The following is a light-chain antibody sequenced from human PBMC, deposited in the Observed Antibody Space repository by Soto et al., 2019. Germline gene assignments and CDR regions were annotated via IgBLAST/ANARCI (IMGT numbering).Light chain of an antibody. CDR2: AAS. CDR3: QQYDGIPLT. Sequence: DIQITQSPSSLYASVGDTVSITCQASQGITHYLNWYQQKPGKAPRLLISAASTLEEGVPSRFTGGGSGTHFTFTISSLQPEDIAIYYCQQYDGIPLTFGPGTTVSIK. CDR1: QGITHY. J-gene: IGKJ3*01. V-gene: IGKV1-33*01.